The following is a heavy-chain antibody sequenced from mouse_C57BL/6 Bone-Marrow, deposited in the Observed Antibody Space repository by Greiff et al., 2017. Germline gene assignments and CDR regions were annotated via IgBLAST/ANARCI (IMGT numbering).Heavy chain of an antibody. CDR1: GYTFTSYT. CDR3: ARGRNGNFDY. D-gene: IGHD2-1*01. J-gene: IGHJ2*01. V-gene: IGHV1-4*01. CDR2: INPSSGYT. Sequence: VQGVESGAELARPGASVKMSCKASGYTFTSYTMHWVKQRPGQGLEWIGYINPSSGYTKYNQKFKDKATLTADKSSSTAYMQLSSLTSEDSAVYYCARGRNGNFDYWGQGTTLTVSS.